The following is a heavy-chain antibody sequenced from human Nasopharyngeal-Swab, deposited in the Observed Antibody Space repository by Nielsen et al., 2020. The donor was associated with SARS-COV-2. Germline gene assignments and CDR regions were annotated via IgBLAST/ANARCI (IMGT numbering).Heavy chain of an antibody. CDR2: INPSGGST. V-gene: IGHV1-46*01. J-gene: IGHJ4*02. Sequence: ASVKVSCKASGYTFANYYMHWVRHAPGQGLEWMGIINPSGGSTSYAQKFQGRVTMTRDTSTSTVYMELSSLRSEDTAVYYCARAYNWNDGGDYWGQGTLVTVSS. CDR1: GYTFANYY. D-gene: IGHD1-20*01. CDR3: ARAYNWNDGGDY.